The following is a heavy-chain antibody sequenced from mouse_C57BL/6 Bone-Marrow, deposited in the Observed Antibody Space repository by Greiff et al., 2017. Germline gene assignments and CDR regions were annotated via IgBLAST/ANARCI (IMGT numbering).Heavy chain of an antibody. Sequence: DVMLVESGEGLVKPGGSLKLSCAASGFTFRSYAMSWVRQTPEKRLEWVAYISSGGDYISYADTVKGRFPLSRDNARNTRYLQRSSLKSEDTAMYYCTRDLDYGNYGGMVVSAMDYWGQGTSVTVSS. J-gene: IGHJ4*01. V-gene: IGHV5-9-1*02. D-gene: IGHD2-1*01. CDR2: ISSGGDYI. CDR1: GFTFRSYA. CDR3: TRDLDYGNYGGMVVSAMDY.